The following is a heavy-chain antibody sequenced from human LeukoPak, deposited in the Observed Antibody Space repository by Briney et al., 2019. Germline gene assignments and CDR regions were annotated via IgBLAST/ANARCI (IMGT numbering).Heavy chain of an antibody. V-gene: IGHV3-7*01. J-gene: IGHJ4*02. CDR1: GFTVSSNY. Sequence: GGSLRLSCAASGFTVSSNYMSWVRQAPGKGLEWVANIKQDGSEKYYVDSVKGRFTISRDNAKNSLYLQMNSLGAEDTAVYYCARGLLVTVTTPLGYWGQGTLVTVSS. CDR2: IKQDGSEK. D-gene: IGHD4-11*01. CDR3: ARGLLVTVTTPLGY.